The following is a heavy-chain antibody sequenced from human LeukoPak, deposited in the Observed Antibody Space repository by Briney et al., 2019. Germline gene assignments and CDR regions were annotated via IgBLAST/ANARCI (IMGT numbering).Heavy chain of an antibody. CDR2: ISGYDGRT. Sequence: ASVKVSCKASGYTFTSYGISWVRQAPGQGLEWMGWISGYDGRTNYAQNFQGRVIMTTDTSTSTAYMELRSLRSDDTAVYYCARVSDSWSFYFDYWGQGTLVTVSS. J-gene: IGHJ4*02. D-gene: IGHD6-13*01. CDR1: GYTFTSYG. CDR3: ARVSDSWSFYFDY. V-gene: IGHV1-18*01.